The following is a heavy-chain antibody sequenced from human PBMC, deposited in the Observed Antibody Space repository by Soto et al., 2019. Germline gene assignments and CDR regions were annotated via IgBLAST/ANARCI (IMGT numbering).Heavy chain of an antibody. J-gene: IGHJ4*02. CDR2: IRSISNTI. CDR1: GFTFSSYS. Sequence: EVQLVESGGGLVQPGGSLRLSCAASGFTFSSYSMSWVRQAPGKGLEWVSYIRSISNTIYYADSGKGRFTISRENAKNSLYLHMNSLSAEDTAVYYCARDRGCSGGICYRDLGYWGQGTLVTVSS. CDR3: ARDRGCSGGICYRDLGY. D-gene: IGHD2-15*01. V-gene: IGHV3-48*01.